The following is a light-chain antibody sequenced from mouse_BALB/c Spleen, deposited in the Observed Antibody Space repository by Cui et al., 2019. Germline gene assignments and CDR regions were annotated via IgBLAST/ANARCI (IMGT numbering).Light chain of an antibody. V-gene: IGKV6-23*01. CDR2: WAS. CDR3: QQYSSYPLT. Sequence: DIVMTQSHKFMSTAVGDRVTITCTASQDVGTPVAWYQQKPGQSPKLLIYWASTRHTGVPDRFTGSGSGTDFTLTISNVQSEDLADYFCQQYSSYPLTFGAGTKLELK. CDR1: QDVGTP. J-gene: IGKJ5*01.